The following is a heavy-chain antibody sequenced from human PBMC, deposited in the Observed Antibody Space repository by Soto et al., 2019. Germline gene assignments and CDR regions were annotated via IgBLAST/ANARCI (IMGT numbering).Heavy chain of an antibody. CDR2: IWYDGSNK. CDR1: GFTFSSYG. J-gene: IGHJ3*02. D-gene: IGHD5-12*01. CDR3: ARVYARLGGYDDAFDI. Sequence: GGSLRLSCAASGFTFSSYGMHWVRQAPGKGLEWVAVIWYDGSNKYYADSVKGRFTISRDNSKNTLYLQMNSLRAEDTAVYYCARVYARLGGYDDAFDIWGQGTMVTVSS. V-gene: IGHV3-33*01.